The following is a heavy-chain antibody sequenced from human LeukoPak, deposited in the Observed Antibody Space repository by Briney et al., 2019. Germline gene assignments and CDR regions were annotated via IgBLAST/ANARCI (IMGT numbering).Heavy chain of an antibody. J-gene: IGHJ3*02. CDR2: ISYDGSNK. Sequence: GGSLRLSCAASGFTFSSYAMHWVRQAPGKGLEWVAVISYDGSNKYYADSVKGRFTISRDNSKNTLYLQMNSLRAEDTAVYCCARPIAVAGLDAFDIWGQGTMVTVSS. CDR3: ARPIAVAGLDAFDI. D-gene: IGHD6-19*01. CDR1: GFTFSSYA. V-gene: IGHV3-30*04.